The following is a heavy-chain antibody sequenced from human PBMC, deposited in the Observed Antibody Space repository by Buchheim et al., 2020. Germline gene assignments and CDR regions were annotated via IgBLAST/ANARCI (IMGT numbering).Heavy chain of an antibody. V-gene: IGHV3-7*01. Sequence: EVQLVESGGGLVQPGGSLRLSCAASGFTFSRYWMSWVRQAPGKGLEWVADVKQDGSEKYYVDSVKGRFTISRDTAKNSLYLQMNSLRAEDTAVYYCAREDSSSSGYYYYGMDVWGQGTT. CDR1: GFTFSRYW. D-gene: IGHD6-6*01. CDR3: AREDSSSSGYYYYGMDV. CDR2: VKQDGSEK. J-gene: IGHJ6*02.